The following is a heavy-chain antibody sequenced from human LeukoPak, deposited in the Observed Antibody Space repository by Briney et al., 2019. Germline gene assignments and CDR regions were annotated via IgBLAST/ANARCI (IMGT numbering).Heavy chain of an antibody. CDR2: IFFSGGT. CDR1: GGSISSSSYY. CDR3: ASWGATHHYFDS. Sequence: SETLSLTCTVSGGSISSSSYYRGWIRQPPGKGLEWIGSIFFSGGTYYNPSLKSRVTISVDTSKNQLSLKVSSVTTADTAVYYCASWGATHHYFDSWGRGTLVTVSS. J-gene: IGHJ4*02. D-gene: IGHD1-26*01. V-gene: IGHV4-39*01.